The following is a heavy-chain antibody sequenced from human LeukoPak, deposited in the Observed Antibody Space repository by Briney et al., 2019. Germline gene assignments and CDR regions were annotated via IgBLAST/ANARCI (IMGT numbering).Heavy chain of an antibody. Sequence: GGSLRLSCAASGFTFSSYSMNWVRQAPGKGLEWVSSISSSSSYIYYADSVKGRFTTSRDNAKNSLYLQMNSLRAEDTAVYYCARERQLVSDFDYWGQGTLVTVSS. J-gene: IGHJ4*02. CDR3: ARERQLVSDFDY. CDR1: GFTFSSYS. V-gene: IGHV3-21*01. D-gene: IGHD6-13*01. CDR2: ISSSSSYI.